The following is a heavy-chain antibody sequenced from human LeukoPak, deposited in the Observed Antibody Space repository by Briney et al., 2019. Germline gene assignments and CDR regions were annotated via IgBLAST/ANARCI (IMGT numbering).Heavy chain of an antibody. Sequence: SGTLSLTCTVSGGSISSYYWSWIRQPPGKGLEWIGYIYYSGSTNYNPSLKSRVTISVDTSKNQFSLKLSSVTAADTAVYYCARVLTGYYTRAFDIWGQGTMVTVSS. CDR1: GGSISSYY. J-gene: IGHJ3*02. CDR3: ARVLTGYYTRAFDI. V-gene: IGHV4-59*01. CDR2: IYYSGST. D-gene: IGHD3-9*01.